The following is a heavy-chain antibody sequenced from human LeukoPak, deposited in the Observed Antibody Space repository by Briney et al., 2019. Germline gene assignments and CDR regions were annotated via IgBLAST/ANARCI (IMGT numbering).Heavy chain of an antibody. V-gene: IGHV4-39*01. J-gene: IGHJ6*03. CDR2: IYYSGST. CDR1: GGSISSSSYY. CDR3: ARQGSGTLRVRYYYYYMDV. Sequence: SETLSLTCTVSGGSISSSSYYWGWIRQPPGKGLEWIGSIYYSGSTYYNPSLKSRVTISVDTSKNQFSLKLSSVTAADTAVYYCARQGSGTLRVRYYYYYMDVWGKGTTVTISS. D-gene: IGHD1-26*01.